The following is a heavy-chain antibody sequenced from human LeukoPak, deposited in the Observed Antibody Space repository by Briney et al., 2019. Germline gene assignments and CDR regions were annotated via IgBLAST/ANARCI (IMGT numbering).Heavy chain of an antibody. Sequence: PSETLSLTCTVSGGSINNGGYYWSWIRQHPGKGLEWIGYIYYSGSSYYNPSLRSQATISVDTSKNHFSLKLSSVTAADTAVYYCARNRDGYNSFDYWGQGTLVTVSS. J-gene: IGHJ4*02. CDR3: ARNRDGYNSFDY. D-gene: IGHD5-24*01. V-gene: IGHV4-31*01. CDR1: GGSINNGGYY. CDR2: IYYSGSS.